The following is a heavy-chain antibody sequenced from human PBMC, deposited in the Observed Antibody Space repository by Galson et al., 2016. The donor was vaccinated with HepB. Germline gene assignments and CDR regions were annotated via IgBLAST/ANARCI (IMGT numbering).Heavy chain of an antibody. V-gene: IGHV3-9*01. CDR2: ISWNSGIV. Sequence: SLRLSCAASESRFDDYAIHWVRQGPGKGLEWVAIISWNSGIVGYADSVKGRFAISRDNANNSVYLQMNNVREEDTAFYYCAKGPRYSSAWNQWGQGTLVIVSS. CDR3: AKGPRYSSAWNQ. D-gene: IGHD5-12*01. CDR1: ESRFDDYA. J-gene: IGHJ4*02.